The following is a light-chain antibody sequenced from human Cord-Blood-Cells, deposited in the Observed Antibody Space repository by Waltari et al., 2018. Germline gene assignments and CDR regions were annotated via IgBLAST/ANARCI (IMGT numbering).Light chain of an antibody. Sequence: QSALTQPRSVSGSPGQSVTISCPGTSSDVGGYNYVSWYQQHPGKAPKPMIYDVSKRPSGGPDRFSGSKSGNTASLTISGLHAEDEADYYCCSYAGSYTYVFGTGTKVTVL. V-gene: IGLV2-11*01. CDR2: DVS. CDR1: SSDVGGYNY. J-gene: IGLJ1*01. CDR3: CSYAGSYTYV.